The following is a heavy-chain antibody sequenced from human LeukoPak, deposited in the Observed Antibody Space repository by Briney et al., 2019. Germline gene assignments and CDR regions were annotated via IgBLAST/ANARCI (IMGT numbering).Heavy chain of an antibody. D-gene: IGHD2-2*01. V-gene: IGHV3-7*01. CDR2: IKQDGSEK. J-gene: IGHJ6*02. CDR3: ARGCASCYISGYYYYYYGMDV. CDR1: GFTFSSYW. Sequence: GGSLRLSCAASGFTFSSYWMGWVRQAPGKGLEWVANIKQDGSEKYYVDSVKGRFTISRDNAKNSLYLQMNSLRAEDTAVYYCARGCASCYISGYYYYYYGMDVWGQGTTVTVSS.